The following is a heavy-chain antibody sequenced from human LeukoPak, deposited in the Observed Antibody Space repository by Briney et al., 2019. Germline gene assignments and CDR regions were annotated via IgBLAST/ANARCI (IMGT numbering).Heavy chain of an antibody. CDR2: IIPIFGTA. Sequence: ASVKVSCKASGGTFSSYAISWVRQAPGQGLEWMGGIIPIFGTANYAQKFQGRVTITADESTSTAYMELSSLRSEDTAVYYCARGSRSYYDSSGYYPGYYYYYYMDVWGKGTTVTVSS. D-gene: IGHD3-22*01. V-gene: IGHV1-69*13. CDR3: ARGSRSYYDSSGYYPGYYYYYYMDV. CDR1: GGTFSSYA. J-gene: IGHJ6*03.